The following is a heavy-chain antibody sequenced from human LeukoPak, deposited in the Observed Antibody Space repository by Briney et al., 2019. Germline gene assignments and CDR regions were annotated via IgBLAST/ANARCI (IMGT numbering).Heavy chain of an antibody. CDR3: AREVPIAAAGAYYYYGMDV. J-gene: IGHJ6*02. CDR2: ITPTLGIA. D-gene: IGHD6-13*01. CDR1: GGTFSSYA. Sequence: SVKVSCKASGGTFSSYATSWVRQAPGQGLEWMVRITPTLGIANYPQKFQGRVTITADKSTSTAYMELSSLRSEDTAVYYCAREVPIAAAGAYYYYGMDVWGQGTTVTVSS. V-gene: IGHV1-69*04.